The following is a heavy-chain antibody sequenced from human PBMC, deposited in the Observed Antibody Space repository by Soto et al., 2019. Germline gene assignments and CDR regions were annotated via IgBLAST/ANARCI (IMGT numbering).Heavy chain of an antibody. CDR1: GGSISSGGYY. Sequence: QVELQESGPGLVKPSQTLSLTCTVSGGSISSGGYYWSWVRQHPGKGLEWIGYIYDSGSTYYKPSLKSRVTISVDTSKNQVSLKLTSVTAADTAVYYCASHATGWYPDYWGQGTLVTVSS. CDR2: IYDSGST. CDR3: ASHATGWYPDY. V-gene: IGHV4-31*03. D-gene: IGHD6-19*01. J-gene: IGHJ4*02.